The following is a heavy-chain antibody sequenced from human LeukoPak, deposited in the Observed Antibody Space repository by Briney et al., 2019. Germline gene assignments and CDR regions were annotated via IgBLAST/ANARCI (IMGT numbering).Heavy chain of an antibody. V-gene: IGHV4-34*01. J-gene: IGHJ6*02. CDR2: INHSGST. CDR3: ARGRYGIAAAGRKSPQNYYYGMDV. D-gene: IGHD6-13*01. Sequence: SETLSLTCAVYGGSFSGYYWSWIRQPPGKGLEWIGEINHSGSTNYNPSLKSRVTISVDTSKNQFSLKLSSVTAADTAVYYCARGRYGIAAAGRKSPQNYYYGMDVWGQGTTVTVSS. CDR1: GGSFSGYY.